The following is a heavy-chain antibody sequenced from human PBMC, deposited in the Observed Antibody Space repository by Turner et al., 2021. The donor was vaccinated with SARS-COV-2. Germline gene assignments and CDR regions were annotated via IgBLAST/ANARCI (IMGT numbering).Heavy chain of an antibody. CDR2: IHTDGIIT. J-gene: IGHJ6*02. D-gene: IGHD6-19*01. Sequence: EVQLVESGGGLVRPGGSLRLSCAASGFTFSRHWMHWFRQVPGKGLVWVSLIHTDGIITSYADSVKGRFTISRDDAKNTLYLQMNSLRAEDTAVYYCARAGPDGYSSGWNQGMDVWGQGTTVTVSS. V-gene: IGHV3-74*01. CDR1: GFTFSRHW. CDR3: ARAGPDGYSSGWNQGMDV.